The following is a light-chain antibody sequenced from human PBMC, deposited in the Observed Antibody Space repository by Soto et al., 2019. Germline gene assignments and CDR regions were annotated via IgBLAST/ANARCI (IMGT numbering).Light chain of an antibody. Sequence: DIQMTQSPSSLSASVGDRVTITCRASQDIRNDLDWFQQKPAQAPERLIYEASNLQSGVPSRFSGSGSGTEFTLTISSLQAEDFATYFCLQYSTYPWTFGQGTKVDIK. V-gene: IGKV1-17*01. CDR3: LQYSTYPWT. J-gene: IGKJ1*01. CDR1: QDIRND. CDR2: EAS.